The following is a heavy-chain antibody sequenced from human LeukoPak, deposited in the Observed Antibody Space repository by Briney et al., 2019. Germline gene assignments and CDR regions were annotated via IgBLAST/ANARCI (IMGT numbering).Heavy chain of an antibody. Sequence: PSETLSLTCAVYGGSLSGYYWSWIRQPPGKGLEWIREINHSGSTNYNPSLKSRVTISVDTSKNQFSLKLSSVTAADTAVYYCARVSSSSWRFLDYWGQGTLVTVSS. CDR3: ARVSSSSWRFLDY. D-gene: IGHD6-13*01. CDR2: INHSGST. V-gene: IGHV4-34*01. CDR1: GGSLSGYY. J-gene: IGHJ4*02.